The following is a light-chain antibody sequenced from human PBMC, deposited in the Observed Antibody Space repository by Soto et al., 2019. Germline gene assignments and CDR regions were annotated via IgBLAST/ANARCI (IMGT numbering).Light chain of an antibody. CDR3: SSYAATNNYV. V-gene: IGLV2-8*01. Sequence: QSALTQPPSASGSPGQSVTISCTGTSSDVGGYNFVSWYQQHPGKAPQLIIYEVTKRPSGVPDRFSGSKSDNTASLTVSGLQTEDEADYYCSSYAATNNYVFGSGTKVTVL. J-gene: IGLJ1*01. CDR2: EVT. CDR1: SSDVGGYNF.